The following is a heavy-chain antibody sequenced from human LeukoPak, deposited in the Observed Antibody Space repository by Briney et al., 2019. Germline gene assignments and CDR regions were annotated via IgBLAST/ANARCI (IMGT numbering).Heavy chain of an antibody. Sequence: PGGSLRLSCAASGFTFSSYDMHWVRQATGKGLEWVSAIGTAGDTYYPGSVKGRFTISRENAKNSLYLQMNSLRAGDTAVYYCARGMVDGTYYFDYWDQGTLVTVSS. V-gene: IGHV3-13*01. CDR2: IGTAGDT. CDR3: ARGMVDGTYYFDY. J-gene: IGHJ4*02. CDR1: GFTFSSYD. D-gene: IGHD2-8*01.